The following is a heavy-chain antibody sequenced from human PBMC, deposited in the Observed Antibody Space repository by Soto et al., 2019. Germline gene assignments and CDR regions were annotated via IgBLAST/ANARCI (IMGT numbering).Heavy chain of an antibody. CDR1: GFTFTNYF. D-gene: IGHD6-25*01. CDR3: ARGDGRGSSGFYYYYGMDV. Sequence: QVQLVQSGAEVKKPGASVKVSCKASGFTFTNYFFHWVRQAPRQGLEWVGIISPYDGSTNYEQSLQGRVTMTSDTSTSTVYMELSSLRSEDTAVYYCARGDGRGSSGFYYYYGMDVWGHGTTVTVSS. CDR2: ISPYDGST. J-gene: IGHJ6*02. V-gene: IGHV1-46*01.